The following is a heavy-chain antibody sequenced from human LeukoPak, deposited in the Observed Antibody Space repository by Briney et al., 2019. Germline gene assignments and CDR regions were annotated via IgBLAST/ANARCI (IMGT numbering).Heavy chain of an antibody. Sequence: GGSLTLSCAASGFTFSIYAMSWVRQAPGKGLEWVSTISSSGDSTYYADSVKGRFTISRDNSKNTLYLQMSSLRAEDTAVYYCAKAKYCSAGTCYFDYWGQGTLVTVSS. CDR2: ISSSGDST. V-gene: IGHV3-23*01. CDR3: AKAKYCSAGTCYFDY. J-gene: IGHJ4*02. CDR1: GFTFSIYA. D-gene: IGHD2-15*01.